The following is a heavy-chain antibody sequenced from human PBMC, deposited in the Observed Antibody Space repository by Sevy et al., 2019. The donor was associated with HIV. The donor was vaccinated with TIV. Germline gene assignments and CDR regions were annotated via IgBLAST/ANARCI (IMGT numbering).Heavy chain of an antibody. Sequence: GGSLRLSCVASGFTFDDNAMHWVRQAPGKGLEWVSGISWNSDKIGYADSVKGRFTISRDNAKNSLYPQMNSLRTEDTALYYCAKSRTSFRGMDVWGQGTTVTVSS. V-gene: IGHV3-9*01. D-gene: IGHD2-2*01. CDR2: ISWNSDKI. CDR3: AKSRTSFRGMDV. CDR1: GFTFDDNA. J-gene: IGHJ6*02.